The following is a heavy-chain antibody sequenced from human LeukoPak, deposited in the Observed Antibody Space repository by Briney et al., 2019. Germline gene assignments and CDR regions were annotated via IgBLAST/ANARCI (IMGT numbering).Heavy chain of an antibody. CDR3: ARGDLRGY. CDR1: GFTFSSYE. Sequence: GGSLRLSCAASGFTFSSYEMNWVRQAPGQGLEWVSYISSGDISIYYADSVKGRFTISRDNAKNSLYLQMNSLRAEDTAVYYCARGDLRGYWGQGTLVTVSS. J-gene: IGHJ4*02. V-gene: IGHV3-48*03. CDR2: ISSGDISI.